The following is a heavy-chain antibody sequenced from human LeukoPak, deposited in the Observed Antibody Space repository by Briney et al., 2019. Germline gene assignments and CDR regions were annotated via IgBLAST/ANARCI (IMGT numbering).Heavy chain of an antibody. CDR1: GGSISSYY. J-gene: IGHJ4*02. V-gene: IGHV4-59*01. CDR2: FYYSGST. CDR3: ARDLGFGYFDY. Sequence: SETLSLTCSVSGGSISSYYWSWIRQPPGKGLEWIGDFYYSGSTNYNPSLKSRVTISVDTSKNQFSLKLSSVTAADTAVYYRARDLGFGYFDYWGQGTLVTVSS. D-gene: IGHD3-16*01.